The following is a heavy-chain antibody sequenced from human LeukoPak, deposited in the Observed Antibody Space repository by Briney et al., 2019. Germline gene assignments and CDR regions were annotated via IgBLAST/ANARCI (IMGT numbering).Heavy chain of an antibody. Sequence: PSETLSLTCTVSGGPISSSSYHWGWIRQPPGEGLEWIGSIYYSGSTYYNPSLKSRVTISVDTSKNQFSLKVSSVTAADTAVYYCARVGRETGTTHFDHWGQGTLVTVSS. CDR3: ARVGRETGTTHFDH. CDR1: GGPISSSSYH. J-gene: IGHJ4*02. CDR2: IYYSGST. V-gene: IGHV4-39*01. D-gene: IGHD1-1*01.